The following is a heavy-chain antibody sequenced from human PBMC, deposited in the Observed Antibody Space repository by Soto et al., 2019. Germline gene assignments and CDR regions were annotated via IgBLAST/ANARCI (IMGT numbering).Heavy chain of an antibody. CDR2: INGDNGNT. J-gene: IGHJ4*02. V-gene: IGHV1-18*04. Sequence: QVQLVQSGAEVKKPGASVKVSCQASGYSFSNNGISWGRQAPGQGFEWMGWINGDNGNTNYAQKFQGRVTMTTDTSTSTAYMELRSLRSDDTAVYYCASDLGYGDYGTDFWGQGTLVTVSS. CDR3: ASDLGYGDYGTDF. D-gene: IGHD4-17*01. CDR1: GYSFSNNG.